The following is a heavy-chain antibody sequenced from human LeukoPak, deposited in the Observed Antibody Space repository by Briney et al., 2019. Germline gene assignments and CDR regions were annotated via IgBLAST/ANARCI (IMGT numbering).Heavy chain of an antibody. D-gene: IGHD6-13*01. CDR2: ISSSSAYM. CDR1: GFTFSNYR. V-gene: IGHV3-21*03. Sequence: GGSLRLSCAASGFTFSNYRMNWVRQAPGKGLEWVSSISSSSAYMSYADSVKGRFTISRDNAKNSLYLQMNSLRAEDTAVYYCARVAEAAAFDYWGQGTLVTVSS. J-gene: IGHJ4*02. CDR3: ARVAEAAAFDY.